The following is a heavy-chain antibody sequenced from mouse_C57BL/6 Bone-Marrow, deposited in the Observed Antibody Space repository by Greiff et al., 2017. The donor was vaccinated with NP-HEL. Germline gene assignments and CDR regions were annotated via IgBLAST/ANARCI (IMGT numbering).Heavy chain of an antibody. CDR1: GYTFTSYG. Sequence: QVQLKESGAELARPGASVKLSCKASGYTFTSYGISWVKQRTGQGLEWIGEIYPRSGNTYYNEKFKGKATLTADKSSSTAYMELRSLTSEDSAVYFCAREENWTGTVDYWGQGTTLTVSS. D-gene: IGHD4-1*01. CDR2: IYPRSGNT. CDR3: AREENWTGTVDY. J-gene: IGHJ2*01. V-gene: IGHV1-81*01.